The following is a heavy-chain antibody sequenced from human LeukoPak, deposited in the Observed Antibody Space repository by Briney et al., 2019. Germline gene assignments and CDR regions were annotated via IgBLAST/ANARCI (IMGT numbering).Heavy chain of an antibody. J-gene: IGHJ4*02. V-gene: IGHV3-53*05. D-gene: IGHD3-10*01. CDR3: AKESYAYGSGSYTPLDY. CDR1: GFTVSSNY. CDR2: IYSGGST. Sequence: GGSLRLSCAASGFTVSSNYMSWVRQAPGKGLEWVSVIYSGGSTYYADSVKGRFTISRDNSKNSLYLQMNSLRTEDTALYYCAKESYAYGSGSYTPLDYWGQGTLVTVSS.